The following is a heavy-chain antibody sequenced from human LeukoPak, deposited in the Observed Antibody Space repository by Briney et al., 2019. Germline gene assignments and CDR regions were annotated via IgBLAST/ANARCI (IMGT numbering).Heavy chain of an antibody. V-gene: IGHV1-18*01. Sequence: ASVKVSCKASGYTFTSYGISWVRQAPGQGLEWMGWISAYNGNTNYAQKLQGRVTMTTDTSTSTAYMELRSLRSDDTAVYYCARVPGSWYDYYYYYYMDVWGKGTTVTVSS. CDR2: ISAYNGNT. D-gene: IGHD6-13*01. CDR3: ARVPGSWYDYYYYYYMDV. J-gene: IGHJ6*03. CDR1: GYTFTSYG.